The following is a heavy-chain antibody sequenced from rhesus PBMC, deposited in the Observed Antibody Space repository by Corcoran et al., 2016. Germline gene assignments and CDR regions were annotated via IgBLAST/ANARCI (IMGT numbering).Heavy chain of an antibody. D-gene: IGHD6-25*01. CDR2: IKRKADGETS. CDR3: TTAWYSVIY. Sequence: EVQLVESGGGLAKPGGSLRLSCAASGFTFSNSWMSWVRQAPGKGLEWVARIKRKADGETSDYSASVKGRFTISRYDSKNTLYLQMNSLKTEDTAVYYCTTAWYSVIYWGQGVLVTVSS. V-gene: IGHV3-30*02. CDR1: GFTFSNSW. J-gene: IGHJ4*01.